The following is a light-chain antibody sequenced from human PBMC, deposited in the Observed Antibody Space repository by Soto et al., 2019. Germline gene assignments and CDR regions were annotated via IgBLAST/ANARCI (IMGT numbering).Light chain of an antibody. CDR3: SSYTSRSTVV. Sequence: QSVLTQPASVSGSPGQSITISCTGTSSDVGGYNYVSWYQQHPGKPPKLMIYEVSNRPSGVSNRFSGSKSGNTASLTISWLQDEDEADYYCSSYTSRSTVVFGGGTKVTVL. J-gene: IGLJ2*01. CDR2: EVS. V-gene: IGLV2-14*01. CDR1: SSDVGGYNY.